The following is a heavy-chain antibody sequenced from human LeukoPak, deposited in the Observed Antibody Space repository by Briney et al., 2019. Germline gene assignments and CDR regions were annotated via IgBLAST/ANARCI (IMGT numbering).Heavy chain of an antibody. J-gene: IGHJ4*02. CDR1: GFSFSSYS. CDR3: ARGAFNTSPDY. CDR2: ISTSSGFI. V-gene: IGHV3-21*05. D-gene: IGHD2-2*01. Sequence: GGSLRLSCAASGFSFSSYSMNWVRQAPGKGLEWISYISTSSGFISYADSVKGRFTISIDNAKNSLYLQMNSLRAEDTAVYYCARGAFNTSPDYWGQGILVTVSS.